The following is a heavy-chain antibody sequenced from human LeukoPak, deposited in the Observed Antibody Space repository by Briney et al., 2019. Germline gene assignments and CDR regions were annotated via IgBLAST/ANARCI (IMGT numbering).Heavy chain of an antibody. CDR2: IYYSGSS. Sequence: SETLSLTCTVSGVSISSDYWSWIRLPPGKGLEWIGYIYYSGSSNYNPSLKSRVTMSVDTSKNQFSLKLTSVAAADTAVYYCARRLRQNLFDPWGQGTLVTVSS. CDR3: ARRLRQNLFDP. J-gene: IGHJ5*02. D-gene: IGHD4-17*01. CDR1: GVSISSDY. V-gene: IGHV4-59*08.